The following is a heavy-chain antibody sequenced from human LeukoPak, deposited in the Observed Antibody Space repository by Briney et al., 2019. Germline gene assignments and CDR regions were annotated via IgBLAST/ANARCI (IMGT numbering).Heavy chain of an antibody. V-gene: IGHV3-53*01. D-gene: IGHD4/OR15-4a*01. Sequence: GGSLRLSCAASGFTVSSNYMSWVRQPPGKGLEWVSVIYSGVNTYYADSVKGRFTISRDNSKNTLYLQMNSLRAEDTAMYYCARLGAYYFDYWGQGTLVTVSS. CDR3: ARLGAYYFDY. J-gene: IGHJ4*02. CDR2: IYSGVNT. CDR1: GFTVSSNY.